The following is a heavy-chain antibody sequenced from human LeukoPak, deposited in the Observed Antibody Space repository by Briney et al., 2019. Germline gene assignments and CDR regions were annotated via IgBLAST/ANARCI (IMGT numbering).Heavy chain of an antibody. J-gene: IGHJ5*02. D-gene: IGHD3-22*01. CDR1: GGSISSGSYY. CDR2: IYTSGST. CDR3: ARERITMIFDWFDP. V-gene: IGHV4-61*02. Sequence: PSQTLSLTRTVSGGSISSGSYYWSWIRQPAGKGLEWIGRIYTSGSTNYNPSLKSRVTISVDTSKNQFSLKLSSVTAADTAVYYCARERITMIFDWFDPWGQGTLVTVSS.